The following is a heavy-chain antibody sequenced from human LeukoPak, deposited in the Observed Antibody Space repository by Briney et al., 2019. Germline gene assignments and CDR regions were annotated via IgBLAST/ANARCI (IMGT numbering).Heavy chain of an antibody. J-gene: IGHJ5*02. V-gene: IGHV3-23*01. CDR3: AKAVYSSSWYWFDP. D-gene: IGHD6-13*01. CDR2: ISGSGGST. Sequence: GGSLRLSCAASGFTFSSYSMNWVRQAPGKGLEWVSAISGSGGSTYYADSVKGRFTISRDNSKNTLYLQMNSLRAEDTAVYYCAKAVYSSSWYWFDPWGQGTLVTVSS. CDR1: GFTFSSYS.